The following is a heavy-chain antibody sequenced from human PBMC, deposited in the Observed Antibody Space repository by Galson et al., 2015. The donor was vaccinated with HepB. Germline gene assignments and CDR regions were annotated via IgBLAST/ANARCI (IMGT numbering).Heavy chain of an antibody. V-gene: IGHV1-18*04. Sequence: SVKVSCKASGYTFTSYGISWVRQAPGQGLEWMGWISAYNGNTNYAQKLQGRVTMTTDTSTSTAYMELRSLRSDDTAVYYCARVNDGDYSNYWPDYWGQGTLVTVSS. D-gene: IGHD4-11*01. CDR3: ARVNDGDYSNYWPDY. CDR1: GYTFTSYG. CDR2: ISAYNGNT. J-gene: IGHJ4*02.